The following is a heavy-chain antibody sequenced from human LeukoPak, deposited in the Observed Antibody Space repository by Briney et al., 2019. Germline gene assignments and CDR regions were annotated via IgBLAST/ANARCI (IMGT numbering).Heavy chain of an antibody. CDR1: GYTFTDYD. CDR2: ISAYNGHT. D-gene: IGHD1-7*01. Sequence: GASVKVSCKASGYTFTDYDITWVRQAPGQGLEWMGWISAYNGHTNYAQKLQGRITVTTDTSTSTSYMELRRLRSDDTAVYYCARRGLGTTQRYFEYWGQGTLVIVSS. CDR3: ARRGLGTTQRYFEY. J-gene: IGHJ4*02. V-gene: IGHV1-18*01.